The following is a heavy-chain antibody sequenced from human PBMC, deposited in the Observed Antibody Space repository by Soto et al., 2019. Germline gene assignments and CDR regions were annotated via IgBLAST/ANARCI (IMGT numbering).Heavy chain of an antibody. CDR1: GFTLRGSA. V-gene: IGHV3-73*01. CDR2: TSREANSHET. J-gene: IGHJ5*02. Sequence: GPLRLPCSAFGFTLRGSAMHWVRQASGKGLEWVGRTSREANSHETAYAASVKGRFTISRDDSKNTAYLQMNSLKTEDTAVYYCSRGPDYDDSSGHTFNGFDAWGQGTLVTVYS. CDR3: SRGPDYDDSSGHTFNGFDA. D-gene: IGHD3-22*01.